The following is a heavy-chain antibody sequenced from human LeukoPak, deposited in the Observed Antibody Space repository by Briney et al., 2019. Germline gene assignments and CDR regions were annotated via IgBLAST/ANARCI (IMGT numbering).Heavy chain of an antibody. Sequence: GESLKISCKGSGYSFTSYWIGWVRQMPGKGLEWMGIIYPGDSDTKYNPSFEGQVTISADKSISTAYLQWSSLKASDTAMYYCARGTYGSGSSRYYYMDVWGKGTTVTISS. J-gene: IGHJ6*03. CDR1: GYSFTSYW. V-gene: IGHV5-51*01. D-gene: IGHD3-10*01. CDR3: ARGTYGSGSSRYYYMDV. CDR2: IYPGDSDT.